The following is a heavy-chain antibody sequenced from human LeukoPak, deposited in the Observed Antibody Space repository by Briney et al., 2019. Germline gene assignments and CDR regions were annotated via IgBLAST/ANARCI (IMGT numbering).Heavy chain of an antibody. Sequence: GGSLKLSCAASGFIFSVSPMHWVRQASGKGLEWVGRFRSKAYNYATAYAESVKGRFTISRDDSKNTAYLQMNSLKTEDTAVYYCTTVGIAARPGGYYYYMDVWGKGTTVTVSS. CDR1: GFIFSVSP. CDR2: FRSKAYNYAT. J-gene: IGHJ6*03. D-gene: IGHD6-6*01. CDR3: TTVGIAARPGGYYYYMDV. V-gene: IGHV3-73*01.